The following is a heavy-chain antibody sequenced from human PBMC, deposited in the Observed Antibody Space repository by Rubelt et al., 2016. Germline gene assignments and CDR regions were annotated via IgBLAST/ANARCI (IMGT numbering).Heavy chain of an antibody. J-gene: IGHJ4*02. V-gene: IGHV3-23*01. CDR1: GFTFNIYA. D-gene: IGHD2-15*01. CDR2: ISSGGGST. CDR3: AKFFWWELPDY. Sequence: EVQLLESGGGLVQPGGSLRLSCAASGFTFNIYAMSWVRQAPGKGLEWVSGISSGGGSTYYADSVKGRVTFYRDNSKNTLYLQMNSLRAADTAVYYCAKFFWWELPDYWGQGTLVTVSS.